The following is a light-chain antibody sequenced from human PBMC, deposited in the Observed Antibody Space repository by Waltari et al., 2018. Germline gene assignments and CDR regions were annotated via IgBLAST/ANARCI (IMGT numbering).Light chain of an antibody. V-gene: IGKV1-39*01. J-gene: IGKJ2*01. Sequence: DIQMTQSPSSLSVSVGDRVTITCRASQLVDNFLNWYQQKPGQAPSLLIYAASSLQSGVPSRFSGRGSGTDFTLTISSLQPEDFATYYCQQSYTTPYTFGQGTRPDIK. CDR2: AAS. CDR1: QLVDNF. CDR3: QQSYTTPYT.